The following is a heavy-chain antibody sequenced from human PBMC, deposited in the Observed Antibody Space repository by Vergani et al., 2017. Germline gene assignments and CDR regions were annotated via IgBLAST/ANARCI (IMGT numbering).Heavy chain of an antibody. CDR2: ISYDGSNK. J-gene: IGHJ4*02. D-gene: IGHD6-19*01. V-gene: IGHV3-30*18. CDR1: GFTFSSYG. Sequence: VQLLESGGGLVQPGGSLRLSCAASGFTFSSYGMHWVRQAPGKGLEWVAVISYDGSNKYYADSVKGRFTISRDNSKNTLYLQMNSLRAEDTAVYYCANIAVAGETFDYWGQGTLVTVSS. CDR3: ANIAVAGETFDY.